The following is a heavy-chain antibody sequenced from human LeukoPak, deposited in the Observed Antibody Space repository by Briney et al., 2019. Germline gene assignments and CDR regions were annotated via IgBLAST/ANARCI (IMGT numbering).Heavy chain of an antibody. J-gene: IGHJ6*02. D-gene: IGHD4-17*01. V-gene: IGHV3-23*01. CDR1: GFIFSSYV. CDR3: AKEATVTTQYHFYGMDL. Sequence: GGSLRLSCAASGFIFSSYVVSWVRQAPGKGLEWVSGSSGSGGKTYYADSVKGRFTISRDNSKNTLYLQMNSLRAEDAAVYYCAKEATVTTQYHFYGMDLWGQGTTVTVSS. CDR2: SSGSGGKT.